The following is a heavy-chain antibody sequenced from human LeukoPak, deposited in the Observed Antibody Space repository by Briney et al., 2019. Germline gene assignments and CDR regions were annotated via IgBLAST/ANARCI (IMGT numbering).Heavy chain of an antibody. Sequence: ASVKVSCKASGYTFTSYDINWVRQAPGQGLEWMGRINPNSGGTNYAQKFQGRVTMTRDTSISTAYMELSRLRSDDTAVYYCARDGQYYDFWSGYSEGYFDYWGQGTLVTVSS. D-gene: IGHD3-3*01. CDR3: ARDGQYYDFWSGYSEGYFDY. J-gene: IGHJ4*02. CDR2: INPNSGGT. CDR1: GYTFTSYD. V-gene: IGHV1-2*06.